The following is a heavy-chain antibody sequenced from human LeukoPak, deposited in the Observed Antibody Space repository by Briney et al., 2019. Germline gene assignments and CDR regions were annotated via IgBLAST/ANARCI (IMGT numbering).Heavy chain of an antibody. V-gene: IGHV4-39*07. CDR2: IYYSGST. D-gene: IGHD2-15*01. CDR3: ARDGCGGSCCDY. Sequence: SETLSLTCTVSGGSISSSSYYWGWIRQPPGKGLEWIGSIYYSGSTYYNPSLKSRVTISVDTSKNRFSLKLSSVTAADTAVYYCARDGCGGSCCDYWGQGTLVTVSS. J-gene: IGHJ4*02. CDR1: GGSISSSSYY.